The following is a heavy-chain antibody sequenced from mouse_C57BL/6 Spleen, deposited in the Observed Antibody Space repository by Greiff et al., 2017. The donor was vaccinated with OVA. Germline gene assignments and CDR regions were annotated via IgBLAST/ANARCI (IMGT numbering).Heavy chain of an antibody. CDR2: ISSGGDDI. D-gene: IGHD3-2*02. CDR1: GFTFSSYA. Sequence: EVQGVESGEGLVKPGGSLKLSCAASGFTFSSYAMSWVRQTPEKRLEWVAYISSGGDDIYYADTVKGRFTISRDNARNTLYLQMSSLKSEDTAMYYCTREGDSSGSYWGQGTLVTVAA. CDR3: TREGDSSGSY. V-gene: IGHV5-9-1*02. J-gene: IGHJ3*01.